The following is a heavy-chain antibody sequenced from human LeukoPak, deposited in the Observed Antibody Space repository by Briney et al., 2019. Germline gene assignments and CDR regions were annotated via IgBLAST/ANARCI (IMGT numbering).Heavy chain of an antibody. V-gene: IGHV1-69*04. J-gene: IGHJ4*02. Sequence: ASVKVSCKAPGGTFSSYTISWVRQAPGQGLEWMGRIIPILGIANYAQKFQGRVTITADKSTSTAYMELSSLRSEDTAVYYCAREGYYYDSSGYYNSWGQGTLVTVSS. CDR1: GGTFSSYT. D-gene: IGHD3-22*01. CDR2: IIPILGIA. CDR3: AREGYYYDSSGYYNS.